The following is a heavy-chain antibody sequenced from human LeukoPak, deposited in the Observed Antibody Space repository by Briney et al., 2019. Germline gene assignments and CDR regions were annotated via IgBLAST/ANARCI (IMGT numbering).Heavy chain of an antibody. J-gene: IGHJ3*02. CDR3: ARDHHRRLYDSQARDTFDI. Sequence: GGSLRLSCAASGFTLSSYSMNWVRQAPGKGLEWVSSISSSSSYRYYADSVKGRFTISRDNAKNSLYLQMNSLRAEDTAVYYCARDHHRRLYDSQARDTFDIWGQGTMVTVSS. D-gene: IGHD3-22*01. CDR1: GFTLSSYS. CDR2: ISSSSSYR. V-gene: IGHV3-21*01.